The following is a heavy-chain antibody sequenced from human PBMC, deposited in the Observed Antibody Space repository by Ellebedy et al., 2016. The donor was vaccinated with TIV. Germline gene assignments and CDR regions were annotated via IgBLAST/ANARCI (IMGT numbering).Heavy chain of an antibody. CDR1: GFTFSSYG. Sequence: GESLKISCAASGFTFSSYGMHWVRQAPGKGLEWVAVISYDGSNKYYADSVKGRFTISRDNSKNTLYLQMNSLRAEDTAVYYCAKDGGEVVPAAIPYYYGMDVWGQGTTVTVSS. CDR3: AKDGGEVVPAAIPYYYGMDV. J-gene: IGHJ6*02. D-gene: IGHD2-2*01. V-gene: IGHV3-30*18. CDR2: ISYDGSNK.